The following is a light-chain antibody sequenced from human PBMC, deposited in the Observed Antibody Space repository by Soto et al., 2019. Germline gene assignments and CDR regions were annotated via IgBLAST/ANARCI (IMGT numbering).Light chain of an antibody. CDR2: GAS. V-gene: IGKV3-15*01. J-gene: IGKJ4*01. CDR3: QQYDNRSPLT. CDR1: QSVWSN. Sequence: EVVMTQFPATLSVSPGGRATLSCRASQSVWSNVAWYQQKPGQAPRLLIYGASTRATGVPAKFSGSGSGTEFTLTISSLQTEDFGVYYCQQYDNRSPLTFGGGTKVEI.